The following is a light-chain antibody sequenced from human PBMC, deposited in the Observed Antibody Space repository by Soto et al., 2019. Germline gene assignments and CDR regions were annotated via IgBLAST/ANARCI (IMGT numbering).Light chain of an antibody. V-gene: IGKV3-15*01. J-gene: IGKJ1*01. CDR1: QSVSSY. Sequence: ESVLTELRGTLSLNPGERATLSCRASQSVSSYLAWYQQKPGQAPRLLIYGASTRATGIPARFRGSGSGTEFTLTISFLQSEDFAVYYSQLSEIRLWTFSQGGKV. CDR3: QLSEIRLWT. CDR2: GAS.